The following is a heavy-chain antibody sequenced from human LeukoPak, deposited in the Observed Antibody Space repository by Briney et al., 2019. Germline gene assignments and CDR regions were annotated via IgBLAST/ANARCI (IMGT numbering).Heavy chain of an antibody. J-gene: IGHJ4*02. CDR1: GGSFSGYY. V-gene: IGHV4-34*01. D-gene: IGHD3-22*01. Sequence: SETLSLTCAVYGGSFSGYYWSWIRQPPGKGLEWIGEINHSGSTNHNPSLKSRVTISVDTSKNQFSLKLSSVTAADTAVYYCARGRALYGVVVIRASYFDYWGQGTLVTVSS. CDR2: INHSGST. CDR3: ARGRALYGVVVIRASYFDY.